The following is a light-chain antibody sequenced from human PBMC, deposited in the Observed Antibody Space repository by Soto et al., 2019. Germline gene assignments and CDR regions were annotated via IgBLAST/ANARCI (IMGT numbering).Light chain of an antibody. CDR1: QSVSSTY. V-gene: IGKV3-20*01. CDR3: QHYGSLVLT. CDR2: GAS. J-gene: IGKJ4*01. Sequence: EIVLTQSPGTLSLSPGERGTISCRASQSVSSTYLAWYQQKPGQAPRLLIYGASSRATGIPDRFSGSGSGTDVTLTISRLESEDFAVYYCQHYGSLVLTFGGGTKVEIK.